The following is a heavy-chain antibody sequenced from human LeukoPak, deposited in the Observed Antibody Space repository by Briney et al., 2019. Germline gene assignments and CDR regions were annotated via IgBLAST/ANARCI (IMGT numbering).Heavy chain of an antibody. CDR3: AKGVVAATYFDY. V-gene: IGHV3-30*18. Sequence: GGSLRLSCAASGFTFSNYGMHWVRQAPGKGLEWVAVISYDGSNKYYADSVKGRFTISRDNSKNTLYLQMNSLRAEDTAVYYCAKGVVAATYFDYWGQGTLVTVSS. CDR2: ISYDGSNK. J-gene: IGHJ4*02. D-gene: IGHD2-15*01. CDR1: GFTFSNYG.